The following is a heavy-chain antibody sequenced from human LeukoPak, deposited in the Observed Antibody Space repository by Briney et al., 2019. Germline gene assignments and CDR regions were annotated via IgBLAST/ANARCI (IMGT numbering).Heavy chain of an antibody. CDR3: ARQAAARRFLDYFDY. V-gene: IGHV4-39*01. CDR1: GGSISSSSYY. J-gene: IGHJ4*02. Sequence: KSSETLSLTCTVSGGSISSSSYYWGWIRQPPGKGLEWIGSIYYSGSTYYNPSLKSRVTISVDTSKNQFSLKLSSVTAADTAVYYCARQAAARRFLDYFDYWGQGTLVTVSS. CDR2: IYYSGST. D-gene: IGHD6-6*01.